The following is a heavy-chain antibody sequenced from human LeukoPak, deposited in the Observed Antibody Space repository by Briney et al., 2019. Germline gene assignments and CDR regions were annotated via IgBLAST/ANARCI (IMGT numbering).Heavy chain of an antibody. V-gene: IGHV3-43*01. D-gene: IGHD3-10*01. CDR2: ISWDGGST. CDR1: GFTFDDYT. CDR3: AKDISGSGSYGYMDV. Sequence: GGSLRPSCAASGFTFDDYTMHWVRQAPGKGLEWVSLISWDGGSTYYADSVKGRFTISRDNSKNSLYLQMNSLRTEDTALYYCAKDISGSGSYGYMDVWGKGTTVTISS. J-gene: IGHJ6*03.